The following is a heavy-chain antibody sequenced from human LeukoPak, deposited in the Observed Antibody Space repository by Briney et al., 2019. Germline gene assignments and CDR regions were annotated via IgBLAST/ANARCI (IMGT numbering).Heavy chain of an antibody. CDR2: ISYDGSNK. D-gene: IGHD5-12*01. CDR3: AKAPGDSGYDLIDY. J-gene: IGHJ4*02. V-gene: IGHV3-30*18. CDR1: GFTFSSYG. Sequence: GGSLRLSCAASGFTFSSYGMHWVRQAPGKGLEWVAVISYDGSNKYHADSVKGRFTISRDNSKNTLYLQMNSLRAEDTAVYYCAKAPGDSGYDLIDYWGQGTLVTVSS.